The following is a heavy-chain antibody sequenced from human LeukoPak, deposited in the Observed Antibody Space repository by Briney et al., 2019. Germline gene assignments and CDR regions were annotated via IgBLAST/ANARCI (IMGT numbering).Heavy chain of an antibody. CDR1: GGSFSGYY. D-gene: IGHD6-13*01. CDR3: ARPQGSSSSFHY. Sequence: SETLSLTCAVYGGSFSGYYWSWIRQPPGKGLEWIGVINHSGSTNYNPSLKSRVTISVDTSKNQFSLKLSSVTAADTAVYYCARPQGSSSSFHYWGQGTLVTVSS. CDR2: INHSGST. J-gene: IGHJ4*02. V-gene: IGHV4-34*01.